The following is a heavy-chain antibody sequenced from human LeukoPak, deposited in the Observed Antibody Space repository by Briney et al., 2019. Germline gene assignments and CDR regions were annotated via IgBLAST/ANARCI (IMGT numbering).Heavy chain of an antibody. V-gene: IGHV1-18*01. CDR2: ISAESGNT. CDR1: GNIFSTYG. J-gene: IGHJ4*02. Sequence: ASVKVSCKASGNIFSTYGISWVRQAPGQGLEWMGWISAESGNTNYAQKVQGRVTMTTDTSTSTAYMELRSLRSDDTAVYYCARAGALVTILFDCWGQGTLVTVSS. CDR3: ARAGALVTILFDC. D-gene: IGHD2-21*02.